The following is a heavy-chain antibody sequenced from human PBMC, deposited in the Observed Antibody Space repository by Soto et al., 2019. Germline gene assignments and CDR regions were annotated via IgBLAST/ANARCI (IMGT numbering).Heavy chain of an antibody. CDR2: VHISGHS. CDR1: GGSVRAPDW. D-gene: IGHD5-18*01. J-gene: IGHJ5*01. Sequence: QVHLQESGPGLVAPSGTLSLTCPLSGGSVRAPDWWTWVRQSPDKGLEWIAEVHISGHSNYNPSLRSRVSVSIDSSKNQVYRKWKSAPAADTAMYHSARERQGCSANNSYFDPRGQGTQVT. CDR3: ARERQGCSANNSYFDP. V-gene: IGHV4-4*02.